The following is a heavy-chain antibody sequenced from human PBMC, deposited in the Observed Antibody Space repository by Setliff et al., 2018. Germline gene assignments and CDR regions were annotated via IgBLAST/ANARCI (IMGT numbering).Heavy chain of an antibody. CDR2: IYHSGGA. CDR1: GDSINYYY. V-gene: IGHV4-59*12. D-gene: IGHD5-12*01. J-gene: IGHJ4*02. Sequence: PSETLSLTCTVSGDSINYYYWTWIRQPPGKGLEWIGYIYHSGGANYNPSLKSRVTISVATSKKQFSLNLSSVTAADTAVYYCARGGTFRYFDFWGQGAPVTVSS. CDR3: ARGGTFRYFDF.